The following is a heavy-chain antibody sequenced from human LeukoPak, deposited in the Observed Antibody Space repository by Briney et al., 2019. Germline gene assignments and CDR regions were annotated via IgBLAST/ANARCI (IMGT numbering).Heavy chain of an antibody. Sequence: SENLSLTCTVSGGSISSGGYYWSWIRQHPGKGLEWIGYIYYSGSTYYNPSLKSRVTISVDTSKNQFSLKLSSVTAADTAVYDCARVAVRGVLTDYWGQGTLVTVSS. J-gene: IGHJ4*02. CDR3: ARVAVRGVLTDY. V-gene: IGHV4-31*03. CDR2: IYYSGST. CDR1: GGSISSGGYY. D-gene: IGHD3-10*01.